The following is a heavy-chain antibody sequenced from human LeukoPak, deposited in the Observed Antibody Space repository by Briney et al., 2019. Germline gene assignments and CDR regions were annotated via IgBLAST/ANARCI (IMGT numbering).Heavy chain of an antibody. V-gene: IGHV3-23*01. CDR1: GFTFSSYW. J-gene: IGHJ4*02. Sequence: GGSLRLSCAASGFTFSSYWMSWVRQAPGEGLEWVSSIGGSGGSTYYADSVKGRFIISRDNSKNTLYLQMNSLRAEDTAVYYCAKVETAAAATLRGFDYWGKGTLVTVSS. CDR3: AKVETAAAATLRGFDY. CDR2: IGGSGGST. D-gene: IGHD6-13*01.